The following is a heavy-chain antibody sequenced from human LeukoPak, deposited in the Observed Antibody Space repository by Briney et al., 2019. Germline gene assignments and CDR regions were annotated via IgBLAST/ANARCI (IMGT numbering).Heavy chain of an antibody. Sequence: GGSLRLSCAASGFTFSNYGMHWVRQAPGKGLEWVAVISYDGSNKYYADSVKGRFTISRDNAKNSLYLQMNSLRAEDTAVYYCARALAAAGTKWGQGTLVTVSS. CDR3: ARALAAAGTK. J-gene: IGHJ4*02. CDR2: ISYDGSNK. CDR1: GFTFSNYG. V-gene: IGHV3-30*03. D-gene: IGHD6-13*01.